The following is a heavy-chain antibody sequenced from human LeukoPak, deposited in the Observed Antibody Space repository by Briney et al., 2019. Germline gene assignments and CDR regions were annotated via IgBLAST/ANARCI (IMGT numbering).Heavy chain of an antibody. V-gene: IGHV1-69*13. CDR3: ASGGYQLLYRYYYYMDV. CDR1: GGTFSSYA. Sequence: SVKVSCKASGGTFSSYAISWVRQAPGQGLEWMGGIIPIFGTANYAQEFQGRVTITADESTSTAYMELSSLRSEDTAVYYCASGGYQLLYRYYYYMDVRGKGTTVTVSS. J-gene: IGHJ6*03. D-gene: IGHD2-2*02. CDR2: IIPIFGTA.